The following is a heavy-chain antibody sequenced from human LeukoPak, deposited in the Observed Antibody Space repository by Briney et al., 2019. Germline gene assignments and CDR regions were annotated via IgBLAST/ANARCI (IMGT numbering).Heavy chain of an antibody. CDR3: AGDGSSSRLNWFDP. Sequence: GASETVSLKGSVSSVTSYGISWVWRAPGHGLGWMGWCSAYNCYTNYAQKLPGRVSMITDPSTSTAYIELRSLPSDDTAVYYCAGDGSSSRLNWFDPWGPGTPVTVS. CDR1: VSSVTSYG. CDR2: CSAYNCYT. V-gene: IGHV1-18*01. J-gene: IGHJ5*02. D-gene: IGHD6-6*01.